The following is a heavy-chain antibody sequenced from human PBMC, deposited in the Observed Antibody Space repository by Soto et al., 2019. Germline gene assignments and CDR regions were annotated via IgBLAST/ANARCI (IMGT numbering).Heavy chain of an antibody. Sequence: GESLKIFCKGSGYSFTSYLISWVRQMPRKGLERKGRIDSNESYTKYSPSFQGHVTISADNSISTAYLQWSSLKASDTAMYYCASHPVDIVAVGAFDIWGQGTMVTVSS. V-gene: IGHV5-10-1*01. CDR3: ASHPVDIVAVGAFDI. J-gene: IGHJ3*02. CDR1: GYSFTSYL. CDR2: IDSNESYT. D-gene: IGHD5-12*01.